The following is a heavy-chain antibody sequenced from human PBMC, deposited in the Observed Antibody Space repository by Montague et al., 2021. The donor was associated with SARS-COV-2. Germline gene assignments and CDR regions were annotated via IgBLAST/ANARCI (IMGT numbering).Heavy chain of an antibody. CDR1: GFTFGDYA. Sequence: SLRLSCAASGFTFGDYAMQWVRQAPGKGLERVSGISWNSGSIGYADSVKGRFTISRDNAKNSLYLQMNSLRAEDTTLYYCAKARSGSYWDPYYFDYWGQGTLVTVSS. CDR3: AKARSGSYWDPYYFDY. CDR2: ISWNSGSI. D-gene: IGHD1-26*01. V-gene: IGHV3-9*01. J-gene: IGHJ4*02.